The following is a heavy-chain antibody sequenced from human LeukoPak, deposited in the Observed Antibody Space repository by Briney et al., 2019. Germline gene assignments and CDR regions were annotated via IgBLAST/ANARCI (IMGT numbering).Heavy chain of an antibody. CDR1: GGSIRSNY. V-gene: IGHV4-59*08. CDR3: ARLVYYYDSSGYYYGAFDI. D-gene: IGHD3-22*01. CDR2: IYYSGST. J-gene: IGHJ3*02. Sequence: SETLSLTCTVSGGSIRSNYWSWIRQPPGKGLEWIGYIYYSGSTNHNPSLKSRVTISVDTSKNQFSLKLSSVTAADTAVYYCARLVYYYDSSGYYYGAFDIWGQGTMVTVSS.